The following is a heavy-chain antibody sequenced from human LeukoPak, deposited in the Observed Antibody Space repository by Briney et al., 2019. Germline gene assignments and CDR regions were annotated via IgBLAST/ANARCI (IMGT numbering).Heavy chain of an antibody. CDR3: AGEGSGYYFDY. V-gene: IGHV3-7*01. J-gene: IGHJ4*02. D-gene: IGHD3-22*01. CDR2: IKQDGSEK. Sequence: PGGSLRLSCAASGSTFSSYWMSWVRQAPGKGLEWVANIKQDGSEKYYVDSVKGRFTISRDNAENSLYLQMNSLRAEDTAVYYCAGEGSGYYFDYWGQGTLVTVSS. CDR1: GSTFSSYW.